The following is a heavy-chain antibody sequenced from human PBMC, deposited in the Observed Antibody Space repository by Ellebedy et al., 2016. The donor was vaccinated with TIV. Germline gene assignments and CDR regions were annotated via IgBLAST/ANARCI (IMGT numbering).Heavy chain of an antibody. J-gene: IGHJ4*02. CDR2: IEEVGSEK. Sequence: GESLKISCAASGFNFGTYWMTWVRQALGKGMERVANIEEVGSEKYYVDSVKGRFTISRDNAKNSLYLQMNSLRAEDTAVYYCARDDDGPGNNLYYWGQGTLVTVSS. CDR1: GFNFGTYW. D-gene: IGHD1/OR15-1a*01. V-gene: IGHV3-7*01. CDR3: ARDDDGPGNNLYY.